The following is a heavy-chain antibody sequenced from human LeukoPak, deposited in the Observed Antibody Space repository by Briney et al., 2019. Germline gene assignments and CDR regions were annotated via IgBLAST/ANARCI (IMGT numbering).Heavy chain of an antibody. CDR1: GFTFSSYA. V-gene: IGHV3-23*01. Sequence: GGSLRLSCAASGFTFSSYAMSWVRQAPGKGLEWVSAISGSGGSTYYADSVKGWFTISRDNSKNTLYLQMNSLRAEDTAVYYCAKDYYDSSGYSDAYDYWGQGTLVTVSS. J-gene: IGHJ4*02. D-gene: IGHD3-22*01. CDR3: AKDYYDSSGYSDAYDY. CDR2: ISGSGGST.